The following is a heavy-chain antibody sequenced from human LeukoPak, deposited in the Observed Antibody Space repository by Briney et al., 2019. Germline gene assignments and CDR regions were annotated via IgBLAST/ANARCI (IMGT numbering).Heavy chain of an antibody. CDR2: ISGSGGDT. CDR3: AKVRFDSSGYYYTYYYYGMDV. CDR1: GFTFSSFA. D-gene: IGHD3-22*01. V-gene: IGHV3-23*01. J-gene: IGHJ6*02. Sequence: GGSLRLSCAASGFTFSSFAMIWVRQAPGKGLEWVSGISGSGGDTYYADSVKGRFTVYRDNSKSTLYLQMTSLRAEDTAVYFCAKVRFDSSGYYYTYYYYGMDVWGQGTTVTVSS.